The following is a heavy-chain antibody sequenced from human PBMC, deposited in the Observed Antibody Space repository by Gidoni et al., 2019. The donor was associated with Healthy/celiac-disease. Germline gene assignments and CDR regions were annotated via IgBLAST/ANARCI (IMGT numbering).Heavy chain of an antibody. Sequence: QVQLVQSGAEGKKPGASVKVSCKASGCTFTSDGISGVRQAPGQGLEWMGWISAYNGNTNYAHKPQGRVTMTTDTSTSTAYMELRSLRSDDTAVYYCARVIAAADRGVYGGPPTFDYWGQGTLVTVSS. CDR1: GCTFTSDG. J-gene: IGHJ4*02. D-gene: IGHD6-13*01. CDR2: ISAYNGNT. CDR3: ARVIAAADRGVYGGPPTFDY. V-gene: IGHV1-18*01.